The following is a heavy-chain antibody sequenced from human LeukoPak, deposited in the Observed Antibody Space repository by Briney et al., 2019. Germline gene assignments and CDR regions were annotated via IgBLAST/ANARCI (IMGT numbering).Heavy chain of an antibody. Sequence: PSETLSLTCTVSGGSISSSSYYWGWIRQPPGKGLEWIGEIYHSGSTNYNPSLKSRVTISVDKSKNHFSLKLSSVTAADTAVYYCARLGDSSGYYAFDYWGQGTLVTVSS. CDR1: GGSISSSSYY. D-gene: IGHD3-22*01. V-gene: IGHV4-39*07. CDR2: IYHSGST. J-gene: IGHJ4*02. CDR3: ARLGDSSGYYAFDY.